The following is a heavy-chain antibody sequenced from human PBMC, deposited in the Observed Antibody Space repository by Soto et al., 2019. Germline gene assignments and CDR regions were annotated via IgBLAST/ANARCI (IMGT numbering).Heavy chain of an antibody. D-gene: IGHD6-6*01. CDR2: ISHDGSYK. J-gene: IGHJ4*02. V-gene: IGHV3-30*18. CDR1: GFTFSSYG. Sequence: PGGSLRLSCAASGFTFSSYGVHWVRQAPGKGLEWVAVISHDGSYKSYADSVEGRFTLSRDNSKNTLYLQMDSLRADDTAVYYCANGLSQQLVEFDYWGQGTQVTVSS. CDR3: ANGLSQQLVEFDY.